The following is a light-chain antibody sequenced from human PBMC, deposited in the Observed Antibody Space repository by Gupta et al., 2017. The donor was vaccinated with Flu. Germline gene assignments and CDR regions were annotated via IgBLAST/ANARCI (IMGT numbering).Light chain of an antibody. CDR2: DAS. Sequence: DIQMTQSPSSLSASVGDRVTITCQASQGINTYLNWYQQKPGKAPKLLIYDASNLETGVPSRFSGSGSGTDFTFTISSLQPEDVATYFCQHVNSVPITFGHGTKVDIK. CDR1: QGINTY. V-gene: IGKV1-33*01. CDR3: QHVNSVPIT. J-gene: IGKJ3*01.